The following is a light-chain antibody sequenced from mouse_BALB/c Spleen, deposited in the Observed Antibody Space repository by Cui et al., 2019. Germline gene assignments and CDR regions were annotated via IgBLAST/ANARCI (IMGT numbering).Light chain of an antibody. V-gene: IGKV4-59*01. J-gene: IGKJ1*01. CDR1: SSVSY. Sequence: QIVLTQSPAIMSASPGEKVTMTCSASSSVSYMHWYQQKSGTSPKRWIYDTSKLASGVRARFSGSGSGTSYSLTISSMEAEDAATYYCQQWSSNPPWTFGGGTKLEIK. CDR2: DTS. CDR3: QQWSSNPPWT.